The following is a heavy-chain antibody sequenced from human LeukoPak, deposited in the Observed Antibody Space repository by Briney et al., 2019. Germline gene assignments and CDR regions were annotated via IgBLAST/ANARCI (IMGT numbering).Heavy chain of an antibody. CDR2: ISSSSYI. V-gene: IGHV3-21*01. CDR1: GFTFSSYS. Sequence: GGSLRLSCAASGFTFSSYSMNWVRQAPGKGLGWVSSISSSSYIYYADSVKGRFTISRDNAKNSLYLQMNSLRAEDTAVYYCAKPPYDSSGYYSGGDDAFDIWGQGTMVTVSS. D-gene: IGHD3-22*01. J-gene: IGHJ3*02. CDR3: AKPPYDSSGYYSGGDDAFDI.